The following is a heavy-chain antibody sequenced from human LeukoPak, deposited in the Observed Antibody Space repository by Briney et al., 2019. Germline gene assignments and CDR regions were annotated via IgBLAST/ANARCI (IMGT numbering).Heavy chain of an antibody. CDR2: IYYSGST. D-gene: IGHD3-10*01. CDR1: GGSIGSYY. CDR3: ARSKVRGVDDAFDI. Sequence: SETLSLTCTVSGGSIGSYYWSWIRQPPGKGLEWIGYIYYSGSTNYNPSLKSRVTISVDTSKNQFSLKLSSVTAADTAVYYCARSKVRGVDDAFDIWGQGTMVTVSS. J-gene: IGHJ3*02. V-gene: IGHV4-59*01.